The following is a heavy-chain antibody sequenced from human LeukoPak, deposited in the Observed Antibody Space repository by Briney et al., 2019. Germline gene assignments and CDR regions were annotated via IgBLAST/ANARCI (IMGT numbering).Heavy chain of an antibody. CDR1: GGSFSGYY. Sequence: SETLSLTCAVYGGSFSGYYWSWIRQPPGKGLEWIGEINHSGSTNYNPSLKSRVTISVDTSKNQFSLKLSSVTAADTAGYYCARAPWAYGNYVHAFDIWGQGTMFTVSS. J-gene: IGHJ3*02. CDR2: INHSGST. CDR3: ARAPWAYGNYVHAFDI. D-gene: IGHD4-11*01. V-gene: IGHV4-34*01.